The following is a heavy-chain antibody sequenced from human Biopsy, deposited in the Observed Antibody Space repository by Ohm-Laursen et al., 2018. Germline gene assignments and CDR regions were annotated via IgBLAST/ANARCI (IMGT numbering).Heavy chain of an antibody. V-gene: IGHV1-2*02. CDR2: INCKTGAT. CDR3: ARDPLNGHKHFDY. D-gene: IGHD2-8*01. J-gene: IGHJ4*02. Sequence: SVKVSCNASSYTFTDYNIHWMRQAPGQGLEWLEYINCKTGATNYAQKFQGTVTMTRDTSISTAYLALGSLRSADTAIYYCARDPLNGHKHFDYWGQGSLVTVSS. CDR1: SYTFTDYN.